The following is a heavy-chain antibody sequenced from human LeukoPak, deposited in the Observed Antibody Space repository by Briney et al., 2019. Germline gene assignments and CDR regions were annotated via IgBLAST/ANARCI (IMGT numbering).Heavy chain of an antibody. CDR3: ARDRGCSGGSCYYFDY. CDR1: GYTFTGYY. D-gene: IGHD2-15*01. J-gene: IGHJ4*02. V-gene: IGHV1-2*02. Sequence: ASVKVSCKASGYTFTGYYMHWVRQAPGQGLEWMGWINPNSGDTNYAQKFQGRVTMTRDTSISTAYMELSRLRSDDTAVYYCARDRGCSGGSCYYFDYWGQGTLVTVSS. CDR2: INPNSGDT.